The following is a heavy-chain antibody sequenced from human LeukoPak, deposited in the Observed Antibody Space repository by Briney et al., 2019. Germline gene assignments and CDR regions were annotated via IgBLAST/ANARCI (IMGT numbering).Heavy chain of an antibody. CDR1: GYTFTSYY. J-gene: IGHJ4*02. CDR2: INPSGGST. V-gene: IGHV1-46*01. Sequence: ASVKVSCKASGYTFTSYYMHWVRQAPGRGLEWMGIINPSGGSTSYAQKFQGRVTMTRDTSTSTVYMELSSLRSEDTAVYYCATAYYYDSSGYYDPLDYWGQGTLVTVSS. D-gene: IGHD3-22*01. CDR3: ATAYYYDSSGYYDPLDY.